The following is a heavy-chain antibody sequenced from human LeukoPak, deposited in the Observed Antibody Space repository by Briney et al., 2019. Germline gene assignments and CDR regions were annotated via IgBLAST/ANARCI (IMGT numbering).Heavy chain of an antibody. J-gene: IGHJ4*02. CDR2: IYHSGST. D-gene: IGHD6-13*01. V-gene: IGHV4-4*02. CDR1: GGSISSSNW. Sequence: PSGTLSLTCAVSGGSISSSNWWSWVRQPPGKGLEWIGEIYHSGSTNYNPSLKSRVTISVDKSKNQFSLKLSSVTAADTAVYYCAKKRGIAAAGSFDYWGQGTLVTVSS. CDR3: AKKRGIAAAGSFDY.